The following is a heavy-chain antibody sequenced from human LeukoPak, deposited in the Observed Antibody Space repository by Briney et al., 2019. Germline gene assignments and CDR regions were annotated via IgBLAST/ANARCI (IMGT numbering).Heavy chain of an antibody. V-gene: IGHV3-7*01. CDR3: ARDTDDFQGLDI. CDR1: EFTFSSYG. D-gene: IGHD3-3*01. J-gene: IGHJ3*02. CDR2: INLDGNGR. Sequence: PGGTLRLSCAASEFTFSSYGMSWVRQAQGKGLEWVANINLDGNGRFYVDSVKGRFTISRDNNKKSVYLQMNSLRAEDTAVYYCARDTDDFQGLDIWGQGTRVTVSS.